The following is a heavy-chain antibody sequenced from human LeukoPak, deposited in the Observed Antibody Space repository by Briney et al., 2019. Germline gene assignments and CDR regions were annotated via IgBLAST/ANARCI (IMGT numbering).Heavy chain of an antibody. D-gene: IGHD3-16*01. Sequence: GGSLRLSCVASGFSFSAYAMHWVRQAPGKGLDWVAITSQDVRNNFYADSVQGRFTISRDNSKNTVYLQMNRLRVEDTAGYFCARDKGEGIYYFYMDVWGKGTTVTVSS. CDR1: GFSFSAYA. J-gene: IGHJ6*03. CDR3: ARDKGEGIYYFYMDV. V-gene: IGHV3-30-3*01. CDR2: TSQDVRNN.